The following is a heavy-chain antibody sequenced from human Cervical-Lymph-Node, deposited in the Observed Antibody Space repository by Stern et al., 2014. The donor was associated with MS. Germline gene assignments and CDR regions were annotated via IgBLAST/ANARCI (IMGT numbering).Heavy chain of an antibody. Sequence: VQLVESGAEVKKPGSSGKVSCKASGGTFSSYAISWVRQAPGQGLEWMGGIIPIFGTANYAQKFQGRVTITADESTSTAYMELSSLRSEDTAVYYCARDLRLAAAGYYFDYWGQGTLVTVSS. CDR3: ARDLRLAAAGYYFDY. CDR1: GGTFSSYA. V-gene: IGHV1-69*01. J-gene: IGHJ4*02. CDR2: IIPIFGTA. D-gene: IGHD6-13*01.